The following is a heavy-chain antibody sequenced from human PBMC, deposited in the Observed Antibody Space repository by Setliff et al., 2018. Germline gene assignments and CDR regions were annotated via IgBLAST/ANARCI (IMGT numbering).Heavy chain of an antibody. D-gene: IGHD3-22*01. Sequence: GGSLRLSCVASGYTFSSYAIHWVRQAPGKGLEWVALISWDGTKTSYADSVGGRFTISRDGSKSTLYLDMSSLRSEDTAVYYCAKVLDTTGYYYFDFWGQGTLVTVSS. CDR3: AKVLDTTGYYYFDF. V-gene: IGHV3-30*18. J-gene: IGHJ4*02. CDR2: ISWDGTKT. CDR1: GYTFSSYA.